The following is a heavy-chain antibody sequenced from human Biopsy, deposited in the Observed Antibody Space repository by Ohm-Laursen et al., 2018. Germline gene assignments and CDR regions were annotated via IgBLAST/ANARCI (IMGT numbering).Heavy chain of an antibody. D-gene: IGHD2-21*01. CDR2: ISSDGTKE. CDR1: GFGVNTYD. CDR3: TNHYCGGITCLMNF. V-gene: IGHV3-30*18. J-gene: IGHJ4*02. Sequence: SSLRLSCTASGFGVNTYDMHWVRQGPGKGLEWVSVISSDGTKELYADSVKGRFTISRDNSRNTLYLQMNSLRAEDTAVYFCTNHYCGGITCLMNFWGQGTLVTVSS.